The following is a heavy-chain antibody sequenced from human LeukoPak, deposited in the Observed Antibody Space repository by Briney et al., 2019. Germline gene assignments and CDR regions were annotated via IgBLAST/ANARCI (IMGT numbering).Heavy chain of an antibody. Sequence: GGSLRLSCVASKFTFTNYWMTWVRQAPGKGPEGVSNIKEDGTEKHYADSVKGRFTISRGNTENSVYLQMNSLRVEDTDDYFCTGGEGWTAEDWGQGTLVTVSS. J-gene: IGHJ4*02. CDR1: KFTFTNYW. CDR2: IKEDGTEK. V-gene: IGHV3-7*03. D-gene: IGHD3/OR15-3a*01. CDR3: TGGEGWTAED.